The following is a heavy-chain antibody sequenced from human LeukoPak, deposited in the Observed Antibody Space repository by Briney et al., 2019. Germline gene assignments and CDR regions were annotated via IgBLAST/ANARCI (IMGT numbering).Heavy chain of an antibody. J-gene: IGHJ4*02. CDR3: ARVLHKRNYDSTTYYGY. D-gene: IGHD3-22*01. V-gene: IGHV3-23*01. CDR2: FSGSGGNT. Sequence: GGSLRLSCAASGFTFSSYAMSWVRQAPGKGLEWVSTFSGSGGNTYYADSVKGRFTISRDNSKNTLYLQMNSLRAEDTAVYYCARVLHKRNYDSTTYYGYWGQGTLVTVSS. CDR1: GFTFSSYA.